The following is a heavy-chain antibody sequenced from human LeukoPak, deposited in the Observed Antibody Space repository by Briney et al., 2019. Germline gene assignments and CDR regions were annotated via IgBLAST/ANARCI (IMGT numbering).Heavy chain of an antibody. J-gene: IGHJ4*02. CDR1: GGSISSGDYY. Sequence: SETLSLTCTVSGGSISSGDYYWSWIRQPPGKGLEWIGYIYYSGSTNYNPSLKSRVTISVDTSKNQFSLKLSSVTAADTAVYYCARDEGVRSWSGHFDYWGQGTLVTVSS. CDR3: ARDEGVRSWSGHFDY. CDR2: IYYSGST. V-gene: IGHV4-61*08. D-gene: IGHD6-13*01.